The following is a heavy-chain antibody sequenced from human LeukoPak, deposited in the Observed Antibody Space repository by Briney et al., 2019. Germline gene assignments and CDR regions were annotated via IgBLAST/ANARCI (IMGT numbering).Heavy chain of an antibody. CDR2: ISAYNGNT. CDR3: ARDPLSGRYFDWLLSGSSYYYYGMDV. CDR1: GYTFTSYA. Sequence: ASVKVSCKASGYTFTSYAMNWVRQAPGQGLEWMGWISAYNGNTNYAQKLQGRVTMTTDTSTSTAYMELGSLRSDDTAVYYCARDPLSGRYFDWLLSGSSYYYYGMDVWGQGTTVTVSS. V-gene: IGHV1-18*01. D-gene: IGHD3-9*01. J-gene: IGHJ6*02.